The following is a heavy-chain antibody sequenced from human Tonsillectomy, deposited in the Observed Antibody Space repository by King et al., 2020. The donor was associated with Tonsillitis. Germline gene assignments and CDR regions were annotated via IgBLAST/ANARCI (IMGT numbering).Heavy chain of an antibody. CDR1: GYTFTSYY. J-gene: IGHJ4*02. Sequence: QLVQSGAEVKKPGASVRVSCKASGYTFTSYYMHWVRQAPGQGLEWVGVINPSGGSTSYAQSFQGRVSMTRDTSTSTVYMELSSLRSEDTAVYYCAVTINGYYFDYWGQGTLVTVSS. CDR3: AVTINGYYFDY. V-gene: IGHV1-46*03. CDR2: INPSGGST. D-gene: IGHD3-9*01.